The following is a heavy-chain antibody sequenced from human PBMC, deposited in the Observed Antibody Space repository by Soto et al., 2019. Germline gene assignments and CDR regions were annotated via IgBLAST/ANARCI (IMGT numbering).Heavy chain of an antibody. Sequence: GESLKISCKGSGYSFTSYWIGWVRQMPGKGLEWMGIIYPGDSDTRYSPSFQGQVTISADKSISTAYLQWSSLKASDTAMYYCARHSSSVAGTEGFDYWGQGTLVTVSS. CDR3: ARHSSSVAGTEGFDY. D-gene: IGHD6-19*01. J-gene: IGHJ4*02. V-gene: IGHV5-51*01. CDR1: GYSFTSYW. CDR2: IYPGDSDT.